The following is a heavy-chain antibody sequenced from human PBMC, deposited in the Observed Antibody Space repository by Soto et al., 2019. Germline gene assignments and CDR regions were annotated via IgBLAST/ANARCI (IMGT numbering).Heavy chain of an antibody. CDR3: ARGYCNSIGCSHYFDY. CDR1: GYTFTGNY. CDR2: INPTTGGT. J-gene: IGHJ4*02. Sequence: GASVKVSCKASGYTFTGNYMHWVRQAPGQGLEWMALINPTTGGTKYAQKFQGRVTMTWDTAISTAYMELSRLRSDDTAIYFCARGYCNSIGCSHYFDYWGQGTMVTVSS. D-gene: IGHD2-2*01. V-gene: IGHV1-2*02.